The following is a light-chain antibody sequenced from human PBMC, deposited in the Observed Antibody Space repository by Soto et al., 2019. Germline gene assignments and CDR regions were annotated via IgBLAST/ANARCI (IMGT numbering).Light chain of an antibody. J-gene: IGKJ5*01. V-gene: IGKV1-33*01. CDR3: QQYENLPT. Sequence: PSTLSSSVGDTVTITCQASQNINNYLNWYQQKPGRAPKLLIYDASNLEAGVPSRLRGSGSGTDFTFTISRLQPEDTATYYCQQYENLPTFGQGTRLEIK. CDR1: QNINNY. CDR2: DAS.